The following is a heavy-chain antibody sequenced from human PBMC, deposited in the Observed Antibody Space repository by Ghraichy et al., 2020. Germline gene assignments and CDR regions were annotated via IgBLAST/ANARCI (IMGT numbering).Heavy chain of an antibody. CDR1: GFTFSSYA. D-gene: IGHD3-22*01. CDR3: AKDTGVDYYDSSGFPPFDYGMDV. CDR2: ISGSGGST. Sequence: GGSLRLSCAASGFTFSSYAMSWVRQAPGKGLEWVSAISGSGGSTYYADSVKGRFTISRDNSKNTLYLQMNSLRAEDTAVYYCAKDTGVDYYDSSGFPPFDYGMDVWGQGTTVTVSS. J-gene: IGHJ6*02. V-gene: IGHV3-23*01.